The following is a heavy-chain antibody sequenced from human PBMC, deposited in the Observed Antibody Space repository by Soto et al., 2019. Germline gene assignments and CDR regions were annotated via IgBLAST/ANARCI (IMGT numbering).Heavy chain of an antibody. CDR1: GGSISSYY. J-gene: IGHJ4*02. CDR3: ARDRAGGSYIDY. V-gene: IGHV4-59*01. Sequence: SETLSLTCTVSGGSISSYYWSWIRPPPGKGLEWIGYIYYSGSTNYNPSLKSRVTISVDTSKNQFSLKLSSVTAADTAVYYWARDRAGGSYIDYWGQGTLVTVSS. D-gene: IGHD1-26*01. CDR2: IYYSGST.